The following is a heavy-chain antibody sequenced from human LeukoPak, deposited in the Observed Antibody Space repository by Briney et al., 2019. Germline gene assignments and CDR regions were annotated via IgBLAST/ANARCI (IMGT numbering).Heavy chain of an antibody. D-gene: IGHD6-13*01. CDR3: ARARSITAAGFPAESFQH. CDR1: GFTITSNY. J-gene: IGHJ1*01. CDR2: IYSGGST. V-gene: IGHV3-66*01. Sequence: PAESLTLSCAASGFTITSNYMSWVRQAPGEGLEWVSVIYSGGSTYYADSVKGRFTISRDNSKNTLYLQMNSLRAEDTAVYYCARARSITAAGFPAESFQHWGQGTLVTVSS.